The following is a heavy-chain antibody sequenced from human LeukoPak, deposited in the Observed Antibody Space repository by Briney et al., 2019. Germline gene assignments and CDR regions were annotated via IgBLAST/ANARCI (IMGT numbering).Heavy chain of an antibody. J-gene: IGHJ4*02. CDR1: GDSISSYY. D-gene: IGHD4-17*01. CDR3: ARGRYNDYGFDY. Sequence: SETLSLTCTVSGDSISSYYWSWLRQPPGKELEWIGYLYYSGSTNYNPSFKSRVTMSVDTSKNQFSLKLNSMTAADTAVYFCARGRYNDYGFDYWGQGTLVTVSS. V-gene: IGHV4-59*01. CDR2: LYYSGST.